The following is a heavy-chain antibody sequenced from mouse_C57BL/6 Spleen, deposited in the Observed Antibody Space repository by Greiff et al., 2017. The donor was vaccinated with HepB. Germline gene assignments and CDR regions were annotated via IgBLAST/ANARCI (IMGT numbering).Heavy chain of an antibody. CDR1: GYTFTDYE. D-gene: IGHD2-4*01. J-gene: IGHJ3*01. CDR2: IDPETGGT. CDR3: TRYYDYDSAWFAY. V-gene: IGHV1-15*01. Sequence: VQLVESGAELVRPGASVTLSCKASGYTFTDYEMHWVKQTPVHGLEWIGAIDPETGGTAYNQKFKGKAILTADKSSSTAYMELRSLTSEDSAVYYGTRYYDYDSAWFAYWGQGTLVTVSA.